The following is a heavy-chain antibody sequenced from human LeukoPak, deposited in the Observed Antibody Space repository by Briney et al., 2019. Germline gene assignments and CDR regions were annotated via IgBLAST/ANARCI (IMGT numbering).Heavy chain of an antibody. D-gene: IGHD2-15*01. CDR1: GFTVSSNY. J-gene: IGHJ4*02. Sequence: GESLRLSCAASGFTVSSNYMSWVRQAPGKGLEWGSVMYSGGSTYYADSVKGRFTISRDNSKNTLYLQMNSLRAEDTAVYYCASGRIPLYCSGGSCLGDDYWGQGTLVTVSS. CDR3: ASGRIPLYCSGGSCLGDDY. V-gene: IGHV3-66*01. CDR2: MYSGGST.